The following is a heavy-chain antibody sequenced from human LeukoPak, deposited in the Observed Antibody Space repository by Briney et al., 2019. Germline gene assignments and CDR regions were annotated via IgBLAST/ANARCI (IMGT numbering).Heavy chain of an antibody. V-gene: IGHV4-59*08. J-gene: IGHJ4*02. D-gene: IGHD5-18*01. CDR1: RGSIRTYY. CDR3: ARLHDGYRYGADY. CDR2: IYDSGTT. Sequence: PSETLSLTCTVSRGSIRTYYWSWIRQSPGKGLEWIGYIYDSGTTKYNPSLKSRVPISLDTSKNQFSLKLSPVTAADTAVYYCARLHDGYRYGADYWGQGTLVTAS.